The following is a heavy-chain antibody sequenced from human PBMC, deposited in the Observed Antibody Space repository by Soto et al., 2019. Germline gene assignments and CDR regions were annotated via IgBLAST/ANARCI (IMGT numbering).Heavy chain of an antibody. CDR2: ISGSGGST. V-gene: IGHV3-23*01. D-gene: IGHD5-12*01. Sequence: GGPLRLSCAASGFTFSSYAMSWVRQAPGKGLEWVSAISGSGGSTYYADSVEGRFTISRDNSKNTLYLQMNSLRAEDTAVYYCAKSGGSMVATLAFDYWGQGTLVTVSS. CDR3: AKSGGSMVATLAFDY. J-gene: IGHJ4*02. CDR1: GFTFSSYA.